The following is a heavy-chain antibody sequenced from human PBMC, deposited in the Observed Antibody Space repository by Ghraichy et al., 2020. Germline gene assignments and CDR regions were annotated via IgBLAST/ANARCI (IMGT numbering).Heavy chain of an antibody. CDR3: AKDRYDSSGYYSPLGYYYGMDV. J-gene: IGHJ6*02. CDR2: IRYDGSNK. D-gene: IGHD3-22*01. CDR1: GFTFSSYG. Sequence: GGSLRLSCAASGFTFSSYGMHWVRQAPGKGLEWVAFIRYDGSNKYYADSVKGRFTISRDNSKNTLYLQMNSLRAEDTAVYYCAKDRYDSSGYYSPLGYYYGMDVWGQGTTVTVSS. V-gene: IGHV3-30*02.